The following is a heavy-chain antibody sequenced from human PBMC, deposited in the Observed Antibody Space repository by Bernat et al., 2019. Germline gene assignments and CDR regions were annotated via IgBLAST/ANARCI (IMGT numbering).Heavy chain of an antibody. J-gene: IGHJ4*02. CDR3: ARGGSYPYTPDY. Sequence: QVQLQESGPGLVKPSETLSLTCSVSGGSISNYYWSWIRQPPGKGPEWIGYISYSGSTNYNPSLKSRVTISVDTSKNQFSLKLSSVTAADTAVYYCARGGSYPYTPDYWGQGTLVTVSS. V-gene: IGHV4-59*01. D-gene: IGHD1-26*01. CDR2: ISYSGST. CDR1: GGSISNYY.